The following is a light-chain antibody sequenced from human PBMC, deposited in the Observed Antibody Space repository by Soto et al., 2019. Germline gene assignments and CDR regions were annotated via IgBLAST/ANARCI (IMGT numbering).Light chain of an antibody. CDR3: QQYNNWPPGT. J-gene: IGKJ2*02. V-gene: IGKV3-15*01. Sequence: EIVMTQSPATLSVSPGERATLSCRASQSVSSNLAWYQQKPGQAPRLLIYGASTRATGIPAMFSGSGSGTEFTLTISSLQYEDFAVYYCQQYNNWPPGTFGQGTKLEIK. CDR2: GAS. CDR1: QSVSSN.